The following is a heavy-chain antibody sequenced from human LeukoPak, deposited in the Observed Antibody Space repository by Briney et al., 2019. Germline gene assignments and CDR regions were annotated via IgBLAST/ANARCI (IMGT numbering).Heavy chain of an antibody. D-gene: IGHD3-22*01. J-gene: IGHJ3*02. CDR1: GFTFSSYG. CDR2: ISGSGGST. V-gene: IGHV3-23*01. Sequence: GGSLRLSCAASGFTFSSYGMSWVRQAPGKGLEWVSAISGSGGSTYYADSVKGRFTISRDNSKNTLYLQMNSLRAEDTAVYYCAKDTYYDSSGYYYDDAFDIWGQGTMVTVSS. CDR3: AKDTYYDSSGYYYDDAFDI.